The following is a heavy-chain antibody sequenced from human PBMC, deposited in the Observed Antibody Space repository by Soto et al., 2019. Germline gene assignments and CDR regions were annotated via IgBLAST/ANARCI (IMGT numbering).Heavy chain of an antibody. V-gene: IGHV4-31*03. CDR2: IYYSGST. J-gene: IGHJ5*02. Sequence: QVQLQESGPGLVKPSQTLSLTCTVSGGSISSGGSYWSWIRQHPGKGLEWIGYIYYSGSTYYNPSLKSRVTISVDTSKNQFSLKLSSVTAADTAVYYCARRAGIAASRTWFDPWGQGTLVTVSS. D-gene: IGHD6-13*01. CDR1: GGSISSGGSY. CDR3: ARRAGIAASRTWFDP.